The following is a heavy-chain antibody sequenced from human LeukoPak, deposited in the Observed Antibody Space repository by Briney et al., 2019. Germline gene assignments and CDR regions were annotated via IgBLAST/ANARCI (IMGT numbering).Heavy chain of an antibody. D-gene: IGHD4-23*01. V-gene: IGHV3-53*01. J-gene: IGHJ3*02. CDR3: ARSGGPTDDAFDI. CDR1: GFTVSSNY. CDR2: IYSGGST. Sequence: GGSLRLSCAASGFTVSSNYMSWVRQAPGKGLEWVSVIYSGGSTYYADSVKGRFTISRDNSKNTLYLQMNSLRAEDTAVYYCARSGGPTDDAFDIWGPGTMVTVSS.